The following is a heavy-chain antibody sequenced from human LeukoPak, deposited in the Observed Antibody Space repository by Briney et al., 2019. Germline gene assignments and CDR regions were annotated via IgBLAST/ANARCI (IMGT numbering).Heavy chain of an antibody. CDR1: GFAFSSYW. D-gene: IGHD5-18*01. CDR2: IKKDGSEK. J-gene: IGHJ4*02. CDR3: ARDLSGVTGYTYGRGIDY. Sequence: GGSLRLSCAASGFAFSSYWMSWVRQAPGKGLEWVANIKKDGSEKYYVDSVKGRFTISRDNAKTSLYLQMNSLRAEDTAVYYCARDLSGVTGYTYGRGIDYWGQGTLVTVSS. V-gene: IGHV3-7*01.